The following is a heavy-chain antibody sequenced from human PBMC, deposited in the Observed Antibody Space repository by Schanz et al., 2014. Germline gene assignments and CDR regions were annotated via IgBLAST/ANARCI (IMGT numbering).Heavy chain of an antibody. CDR1: GYIFINSG. CDR2: ISVYNHNK. V-gene: IGHV1-18*01. D-gene: IGHD3-10*01. CDR3: ARDFDDRRGYGSGYCLGDCMDV. Sequence: QVQLVQSGAEVKKPGATVKVSCKASGYIFINSGISWVRQAPGQGLEWMGWISVYNHNKEYDQKLQGRVTMTTDTSTSTAYMALTDLRSDDTAVYYCARDFDDRRGYGSGYCLGDCMDVWGQGTTVTVSS. J-gene: IGHJ6*02.